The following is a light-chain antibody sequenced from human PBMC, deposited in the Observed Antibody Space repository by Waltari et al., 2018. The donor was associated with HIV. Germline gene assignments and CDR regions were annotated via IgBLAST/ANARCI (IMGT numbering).Light chain of an antibody. CDR1: QSVSSSY. Sequence: EIELTQSPGTLSLSPGERATLSCRASQSVSSSYLGWYQQQPGPGPSLIIHGASSTATGIPDRLSCSGSGTDFTLTISRLGPEADAVYSCQQYGYEPPYTFGQGTKLEIK. J-gene: IGKJ2*01. CDR2: GAS. CDR3: QQYGYEPPYT. V-gene: IGKV3-20*01.